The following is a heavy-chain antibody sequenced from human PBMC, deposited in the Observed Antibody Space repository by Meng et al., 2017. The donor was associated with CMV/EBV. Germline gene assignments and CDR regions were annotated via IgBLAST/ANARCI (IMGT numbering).Heavy chain of an antibody. Sequence: QVQLQQWGAGLLKPSATLSPACDVYGGSFSGYYWSWSLQPPGKGLELIGEINHSGSTNYNPSLKSRVTISVDTSKNQISLMVRSVTAADPAVDYCARESMVRGEDWGQGTLVTVSS. CDR3: ARESMVRGED. CDR1: GGSFSGYY. V-gene: IGHV4-34*01. J-gene: IGHJ4*02. D-gene: IGHD3-10*01. CDR2: INHSGST.